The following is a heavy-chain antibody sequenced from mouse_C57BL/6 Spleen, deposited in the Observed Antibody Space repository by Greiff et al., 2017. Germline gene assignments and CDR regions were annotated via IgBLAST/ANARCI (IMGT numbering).Heavy chain of an antibody. CDR2: INYDGSST. CDR3: AREGNLFGFAY. Sequence: EVQLQESEGGLVQPGSSMKLSCTAYGFTFSDYYMAWVRQVPEKGLEWVANINYDGSSTYYLDSLKSRFIISRDNAKNILYLQMSSLKSEDTATYYCAREGNLFGFAYWGQGTLVTVSA. D-gene: IGHD1-1*01. J-gene: IGHJ3*01. CDR1: GFTFSDYY. V-gene: IGHV5-16*01.